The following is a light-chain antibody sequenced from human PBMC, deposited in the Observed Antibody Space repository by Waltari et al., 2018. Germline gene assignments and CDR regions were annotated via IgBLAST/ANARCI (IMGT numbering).Light chain of an antibody. CDR3: LQGYSYPRT. Sequence: AIQMTQSPSSLSASVGDRVTITCRASQGIRNDLGWYQQKPGDAPKLLIYTASTLQSGVPSGFSGSGSGPDFTLTLNSLQPENFATYFCLQGYSYPRTFGQGTKVEIK. CDR2: TAS. CDR1: QGIRND. J-gene: IGKJ1*01. V-gene: IGKV1-6*01.